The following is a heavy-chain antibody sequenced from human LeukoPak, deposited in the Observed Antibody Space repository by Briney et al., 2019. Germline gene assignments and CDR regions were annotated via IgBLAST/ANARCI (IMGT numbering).Heavy chain of an antibody. CDR1: GYTFTSYA. D-gene: IGHD3-10*01. CDR3: ARGGAGSYYSAVDY. Sequence: ASVKVSCKASGYTFTSYAMHWVRQAPGQMLEWMGWINAGNGNTKYSQKFQGRVTITRDTSASTAYMELSSLRSEDTAVYYCARGGAGSYYSAVDYWGQGTLVTVSS. V-gene: IGHV1-3*01. J-gene: IGHJ4*02. CDR2: INAGNGNT.